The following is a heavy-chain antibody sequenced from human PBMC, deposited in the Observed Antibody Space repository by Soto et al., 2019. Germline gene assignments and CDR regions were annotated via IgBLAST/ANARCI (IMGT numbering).Heavy chain of an antibody. CDR3: AREASLKYYYDSSGFEDAFDI. Sequence: ASVKVSCKASGYTFTGYYMHWVRQAPGQGLEWMGWINPNSGGTNYAQKFQGWVTMTRDTSISTAYMELSRLRSDDTAVYYCAREASLKYYYDSSGFEDAFDILGQGTMVTV. J-gene: IGHJ3*02. V-gene: IGHV1-2*04. CDR1: GYTFTGYY. D-gene: IGHD3-22*01. CDR2: INPNSGGT.